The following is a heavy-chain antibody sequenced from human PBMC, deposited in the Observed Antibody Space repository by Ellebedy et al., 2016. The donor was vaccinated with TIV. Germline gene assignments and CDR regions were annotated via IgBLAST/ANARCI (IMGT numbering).Heavy chain of an antibody. J-gene: IGHJ4*02. CDR2: INTDGSST. CDR1: GFTVSGYW. D-gene: IGHD6-13*01. V-gene: IGHV3-74*01. Sequence: GESLKISCAASGFTVSGYWVHWVRQAPGKGLEWLSRINTDGSSTSYADLVEGRFTISRDNAKNTVYLQIDRLRAEDTAVYYCATYTSTTSLDHWGRGTLVTVSS. CDR3: ATYTSTTSLDH.